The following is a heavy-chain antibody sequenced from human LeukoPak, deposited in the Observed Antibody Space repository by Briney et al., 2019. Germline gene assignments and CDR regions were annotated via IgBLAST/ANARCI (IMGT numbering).Heavy chain of an antibody. CDR2: IWFDGSDT. V-gene: IGHV3-33*01. J-gene: IGHJ4*02. Sequence: GGSLRLSCAASGFTFSTYAMHWVRQAPGKGLEWVAVIWFDGSDTYYADSVKGRFTISRDNSKNTLYLQMDSLRAEDTAVYYCARGSSSWYYFDYWGQGTLVTVSS. CDR1: GFTFSTYA. CDR3: ARGSSSWYYFDY. D-gene: IGHD6-13*01.